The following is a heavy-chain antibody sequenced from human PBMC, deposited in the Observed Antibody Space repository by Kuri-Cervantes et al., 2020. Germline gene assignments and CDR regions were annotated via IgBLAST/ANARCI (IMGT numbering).Heavy chain of an antibody. CDR2: ISSSGNPI. J-gene: IGHJ6*02. D-gene: IGHD3-10*01. CDR3: ARGFEYLPHFYGMDV. CDR1: GHISAYAW. V-gene: IGHV3-11*01. Sequence: GRSLRPSCAASGHISAYAWKRGVRQAPGKGLEWDSYISSSGNPIYYADSVKVRLTISRDNAKNSLYLQMNSLRAEDTAVYYCARGFEYLPHFYGMDVWGQGTTVTVSS.